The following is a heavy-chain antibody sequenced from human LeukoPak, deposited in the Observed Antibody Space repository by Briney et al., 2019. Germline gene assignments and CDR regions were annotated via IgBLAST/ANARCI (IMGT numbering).Heavy chain of an antibody. Sequence: ASVKVSCKASGYTFTSYDINWVRQATGQGIEWMGWTNPNSGNTGYAQKFQGRVTMTRNTSISTAYMELSSLRSEDTAVYYCARGFVGLQVYYYYYMDVWGKGTTVTVSS. V-gene: IGHV1-8*01. D-gene: IGHD4-11*01. CDR2: TNPNSGNT. J-gene: IGHJ6*03. CDR1: GYTFTSYD. CDR3: ARGFVGLQVYYYYYMDV.